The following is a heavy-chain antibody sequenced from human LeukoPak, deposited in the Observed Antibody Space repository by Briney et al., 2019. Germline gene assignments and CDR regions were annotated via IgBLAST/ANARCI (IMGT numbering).Heavy chain of an antibody. J-gene: IGHJ4*02. D-gene: IGHD2-21*02. Sequence: GGSLRLSCAASGLTFSSYSMNWVRQAPGKGLEWVSSISSGSSYIYYADSLKGRFTISRDNAKNSLYLQMNSLRAEDTAVYYCARGTVTALDYWGQGTLVTVSS. CDR3: ARGTVTALDY. CDR1: GLTFSSYS. CDR2: ISSGSSYI. V-gene: IGHV3-21*01.